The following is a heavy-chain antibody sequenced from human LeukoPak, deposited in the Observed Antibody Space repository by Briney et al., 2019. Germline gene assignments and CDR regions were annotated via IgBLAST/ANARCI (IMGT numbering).Heavy chain of an antibody. Sequence: ASVKVSCKASGYTFTSYDINWVRQATGKGLEWMGWMNPNRGNTGYAQKFQGRVTMNRNTSISTAYMELSSLRSEDTAVYYCARVGDGYNYDYYYMDVWGKGTTVTVSS. V-gene: IGHV1-8*01. CDR1: GYTFTSYD. J-gene: IGHJ6*03. CDR3: ARVGDGYNYDYYYMDV. D-gene: IGHD5-24*01. CDR2: MNPNRGNT.